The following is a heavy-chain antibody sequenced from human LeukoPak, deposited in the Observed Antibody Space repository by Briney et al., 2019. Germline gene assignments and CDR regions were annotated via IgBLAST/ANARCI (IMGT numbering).Heavy chain of an antibody. CDR1: GGTFSSYA. J-gene: IGHJ4*02. Sequence: SVKVSCKASGGTFSSYATSWVRQAPGQGLEWMGGIIPIFGTANYAQKFQGRVTITADESTSTAYMELSSLRSEDTAVYYCARDRTNFPHVSSWKPDFDYWGQGTLVTVSS. D-gene: IGHD6-13*01. CDR3: ARDRTNFPHVSSWKPDFDY. CDR2: IIPIFGTA. V-gene: IGHV1-69*13.